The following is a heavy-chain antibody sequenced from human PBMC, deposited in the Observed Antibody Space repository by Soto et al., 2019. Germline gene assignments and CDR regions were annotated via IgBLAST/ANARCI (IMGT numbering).Heavy chain of an antibody. CDR3: AKEGCTSSSCYWTFDY. D-gene: IGHD2-2*01. Sequence: GGSLRLSCAASGLTFSGFWMSWVRQAPGKGPEWVSAISGSGGSTYYADSVRGRFTISRDNSKNTLYLQVNSLRAEDTAVYYCAKEGCTSSSCYWTFDYWGQGTLVTVSS. V-gene: IGHV3-23*01. J-gene: IGHJ4*02. CDR1: GLTFSGFW. CDR2: ISGSGGST.